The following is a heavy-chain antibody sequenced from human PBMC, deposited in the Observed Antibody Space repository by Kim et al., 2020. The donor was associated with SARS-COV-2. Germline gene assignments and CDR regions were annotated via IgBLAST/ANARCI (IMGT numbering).Heavy chain of an antibody. D-gene: IGHD3-3*01. J-gene: IGHJ3*02. CDR2: IIPILGIA. Sequence: SVKVSCQASGGTFSSYAISWVRQAPGQGLEWMGRIIPILGIANYAQKFQGRVTITADKSTSTAYMELSSLRSEDTAVYYCARERSHYDFWSGYENDAFDIWGQGTMVTVSS. V-gene: IGHV1-69*04. CDR3: ARERSHYDFWSGYENDAFDI. CDR1: GGTFSSYA.